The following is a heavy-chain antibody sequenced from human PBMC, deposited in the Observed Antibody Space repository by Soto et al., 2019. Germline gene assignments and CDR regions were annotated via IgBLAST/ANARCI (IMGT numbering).Heavy chain of an antibody. J-gene: IGHJ3*02. V-gene: IGHV3-33*01. Sequence: GGSLRLSCAASGFTFSSYGMHWVRQAPGKGLEWVAVIWYDGSNKYYADSVKGRFTISRDNSKNTLYLQMNSLRAEDTAVYYRARGGIRHCSGGSCYHPLWEHPKDAFYICGQGAMVTVSS. D-gene: IGHD2-15*01. CDR1: GFTFSSYG. CDR2: IWYDGSNK. CDR3: ARGGIRHCSGGSCYHPLWEHPKDAFYI.